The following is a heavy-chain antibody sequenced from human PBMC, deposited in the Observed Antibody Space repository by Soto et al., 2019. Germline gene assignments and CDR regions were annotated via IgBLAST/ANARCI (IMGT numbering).Heavy chain of an antibody. CDR1: VDSSSRRSYT. CDR2: ILNSGSTY. J-gene: IGHJ5*02. CDR3: ATARRGQGGGACFDP. D-gene: IGHD2-15*01. Sequence: QLQLQKPGPGLVKPSEPLSLPCTVLVDSSSRRSYTWGWIRQPPGKGLEGIGNILNSGSTYYYNASLKSRVTISVDTSKNQLSLKLTSVTAADTAVYYCATARRGQGGGACFDPWGQGTQVTVSS. V-gene: IGHV4-39*01.